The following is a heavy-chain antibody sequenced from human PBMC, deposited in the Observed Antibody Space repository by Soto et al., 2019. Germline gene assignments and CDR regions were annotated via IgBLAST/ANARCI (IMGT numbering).Heavy chain of an antibody. CDR1: GFTFSSYA. CDR3: ANLYCSGGSCYSYYYYGMDV. J-gene: IGHJ6*02. CDR2: ISGSGGST. V-gene: IGHV3-23*01. D-gene: IGHD2-15*01. Sequence: GGSLRLSCAASGFTFSSYAMSWVRQAPGKGLEWVSAISGSGGSTYYADSVKGRFTISRDNSKNTLYLQMNSLRAEDTAVYYCANLYCSGGSCYSYYYYGMDVWGQGTTVTVSS.